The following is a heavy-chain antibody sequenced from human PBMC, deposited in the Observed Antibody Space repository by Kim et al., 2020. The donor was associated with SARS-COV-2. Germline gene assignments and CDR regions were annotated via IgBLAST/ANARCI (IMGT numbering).Heavy chain of an antibody. V-gene: IGHV3-33*01. CDR2: IWYDGSNK. J-gene: IGHJ6*01. Sequence: GGSLRLSCAASGFTFSSYGMHWVRQAPGKGLEWVAVIWYDGSNKYYADSVKGRFTISRDNSKNTLYLQMNSLRAEDTAVYYCARGAIGQHRKTPRYYYGMDVWGQGTTVTVSS. CDR1: GFTFSSYG. CDR3: ARGAIGQHRKTPRYYYGMDV. D-gene: IGHD6-13*01.